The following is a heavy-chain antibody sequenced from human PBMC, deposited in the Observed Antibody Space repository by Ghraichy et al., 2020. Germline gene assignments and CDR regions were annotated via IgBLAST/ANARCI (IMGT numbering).Heavy chain of an antibody. CDR3: ARNPLTIFGVVTVGMDV. D-gene: IGHD3-3*01. CDR1: GFTFSSYW. V-gene: IGHV3-74*01. CDR2: INSDGSST. Sequence: GGSLRLSCAASGFTFSSYWMHWVRQAPGKGLVWVSRINSDGSSTSYADSVKGRFTISRDNAKNTLYLQMNSLRAEDTAVYYCARNPLTIFGVVTVGMDVWGQGTTVTVSS. J-gene: IGHJ6*02.